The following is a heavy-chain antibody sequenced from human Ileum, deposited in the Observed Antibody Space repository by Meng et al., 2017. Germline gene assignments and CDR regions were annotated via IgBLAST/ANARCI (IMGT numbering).Heavy chain of an antibody. D-gene: IGHD3-16*01. CDR3: AKSVRGISAGYYFDK. J-gene: IGHJ4*02. CDR2: ISWDGESI. CDR1: GFTFDDCA. Sequence: GESLKISCAASGFTFDDCAMHWVRQVPGKGLEWVSLISWDGESIHYADSVRDRFTISRDNSKNSLYLQMDRLRPDDTGFYYCAKSVRGISAGYYFDKWGQGTLVTVSS. V-gene: IGHV3-43D*04.